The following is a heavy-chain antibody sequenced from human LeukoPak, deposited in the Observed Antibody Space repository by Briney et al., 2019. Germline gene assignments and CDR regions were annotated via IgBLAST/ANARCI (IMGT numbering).Heavy chain of an antibody. D-gene: IGHD3-3*01. Sequence: SETLSLTCAVYGGSFSDYSWSWIRQPPGKGLEWIGEINHSGGTNHNPSLMSRVTISVDTSKNQFSLKLSSVTAADTAVYYCARDSYNTAKMYDLTGWFDPWGQGTLVTVSS. CDR3: ARDSYNTAKMYDLTGWFDP. CDR1: GGSFSDYS. CDR2: INHSGGT. V-gene: IGHV4-34*01. J-gene: IGHJ5*02.